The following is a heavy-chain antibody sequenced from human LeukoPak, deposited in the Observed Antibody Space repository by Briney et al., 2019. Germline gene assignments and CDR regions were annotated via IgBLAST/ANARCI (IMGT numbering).Heavy chain of an antibody. D-gene: IGHD3-10*01. CDR2: IYPGASDT. Sequence: NPGESLMISCRGCGYTLTSYWIGWVRQMPGKGLEWMGIIYPGASDTRYSPSFQGQVTIAADKPISTAYLQWRSLKASDTAMYYYARRGGPLDYWGQGTLVTVSS. CDR1: GYTLTSYW. J-gene: IGHJ4*02. V-gene: IGHV5-51*04. CDR3: ARRGGPLDY.